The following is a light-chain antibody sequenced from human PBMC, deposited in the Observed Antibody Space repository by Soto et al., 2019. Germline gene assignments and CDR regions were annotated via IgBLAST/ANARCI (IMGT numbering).Light chain of an antibody. CDR3: ATWDDSVNGLV. V-gene: IGLV1-44*01. CDR1: SSNIGSNF. CDR2: NTD. J-gene: IGLJ3*02. Sequence: QSVLTQPPSASGTPGQRVTISCSGSSSNIGSNFVNWYQQLAGTAPKLLVYNTDVRPSGVPDRFSGSKSGTSASLAISGLQSEDEADYHCATWDDSVNGLVFGGGTKLTVL.